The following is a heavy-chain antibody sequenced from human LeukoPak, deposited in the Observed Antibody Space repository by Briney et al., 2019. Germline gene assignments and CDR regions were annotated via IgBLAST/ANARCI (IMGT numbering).Heavy chain of an antibody. CDR1: GFTFSSYA. Sequence: GGSLRLSCAASGFTFSSYAMSWVRQAPGKGLEWVSAISGSGGSTYYADSVKGRFTISRDNSKNTLYLQMNSLRAEDTAVYYCAKGGRYCSSTSCYLWGYWGQGTLVTVSS. J-gene: IGHJ4*02. CDR2: ISGSGGST. CDR3: AKGGRYCSSTSCYLWGY. V-gene: IGHV3-23*01. D-gene: IGHD2-2*01.